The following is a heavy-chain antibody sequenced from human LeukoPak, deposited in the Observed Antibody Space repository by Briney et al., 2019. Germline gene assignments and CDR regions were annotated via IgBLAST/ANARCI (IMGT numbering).Heavy chain of an antibody. D-gene: IGHD6-25*01. Sequence: PGGSLRLSRAASESIFSDFDMSWVRQAPGKGLEWVSDIKSSGSSTYYADSVRGRFTISRDNSKSTLYLQMNSLTAADTAVYYCARVSSGGSHYWGRGTLVTVS. CDR2: IKSSGSST. J-gene: IGHJ4*01. V-gene: IGHV3-23*01. CDR1: ESIFSDFD. CDR3: ARVSSGGSHY.